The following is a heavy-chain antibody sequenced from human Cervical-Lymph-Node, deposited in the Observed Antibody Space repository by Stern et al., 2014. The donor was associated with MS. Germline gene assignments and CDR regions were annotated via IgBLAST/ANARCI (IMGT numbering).Heavy chain of an antibody. CDR2: IYSSGIT. Sequence: HVQLQESCPGLVKPSETLSLLCSVSIGFLGNNYWSWIRQPPGKGLEWIGHIYSSGITYYNPSLKSRVTISLDTSKNQLSLRLSSVTAADTAVYYCARAGPYDYIWGNFRHRAFYFDSWGQGALVTVSS. V-gene: IGHV4-59*01. CDR3: ARAGPYDYIWGNFRHRAFYFDS. J-gene: IGHJ4*02. CDR1: IGFLGNNY. D-gene: IGHD3-16*01.